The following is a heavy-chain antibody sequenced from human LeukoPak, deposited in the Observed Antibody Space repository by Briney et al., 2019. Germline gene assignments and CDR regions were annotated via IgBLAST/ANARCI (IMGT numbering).Heavy chain of an antibody. D-gene: IGHD3-10*01. CDR1: GYSISSGYY. Sequence: SETLSLTCTVSGYSISSGYYWGWIRQPPGKGLEWIGYIYYSGSTNYNPSLKSRVTISVDTSKNQFSLKLSSVTAADTAVYYCAGNYYGSGSYSGNYDYWGQGTLVTVSS. V-gene: IGHV4-61*01. CDR2: IYYSGST. J-gene: IGHJ4*02. CDR3: AGNYYGSGSYSGNYDY.